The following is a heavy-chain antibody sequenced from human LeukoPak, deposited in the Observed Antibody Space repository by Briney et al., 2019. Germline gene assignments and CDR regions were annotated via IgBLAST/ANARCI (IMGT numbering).Heavy chain of an antibody. Sequence: SETLSLTCTVSGGSISSGGHYWSWIRQPPGKGLEWIGHIYHSGSTYYNPSLKSRVTISVDRSKNQFSLKLSSVTAADTAVYYCARDNSGYDLENGDYWGQGTLVTVSS. CDR2: IYHSGST. CDR3: ARDNSGYDLENGDY. D-gene: IGHD5-12*01. CDR1: GGSISSGGHY. J-gene: IGHJ4*02. V-gene: IGHV4-30-2*01.